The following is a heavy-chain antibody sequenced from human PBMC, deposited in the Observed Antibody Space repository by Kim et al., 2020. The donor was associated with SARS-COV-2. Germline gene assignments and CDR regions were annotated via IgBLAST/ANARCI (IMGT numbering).Heavy chain of an antibody. V-gene: IGHV4-39*01. CDR2: IYYSGST. Sequence: SETLSLTCTVSGGSISSSSYYWGWIRQPPGKGLEWIGSIYYSGSTYYNPSLKSRVTISVDTSKNQFSLKLSSVTAADTAVYYCARLITRRLQADYWGQGTLVTVSS. CDR3: ARLITRRLQADY. J-gene: IGHJ4*02. D-gene: IGHD1-1*01. CDR1: GGSISSSSYY.